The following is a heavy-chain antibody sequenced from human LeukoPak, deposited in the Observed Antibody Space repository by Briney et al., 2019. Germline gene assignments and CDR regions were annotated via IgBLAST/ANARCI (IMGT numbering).Heavy chain of an antibody. V-gene: IGHV1-69*05. CDR3: ARDHSSSWYTIKYNWFDP. CDR2: IIPIFGTA. Sequence: ASVKVSCKASGGTFSSYAISWVRQAPGQGLEWMGGIIPIFGTANYAQKLQGRVTMTTDTSTSTAYMELRSLRSDDTAVYYCARDHSSSWYTIKYNWFDPWGQGTLVTVSS. D-gene: IGHD6-13*01. J-gene: IGHJ5*02. CDR1: GGTFSSYA.